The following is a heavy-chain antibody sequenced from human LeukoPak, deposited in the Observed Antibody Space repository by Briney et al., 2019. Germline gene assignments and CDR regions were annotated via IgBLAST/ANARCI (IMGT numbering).Heavy chain of an antibody. V-gene: IGHV4-59*08. D-gene: IGHD2-21*02. CDR2: IFYTGTT. CDR1: GGFISGYY. Sequence: SETLSLTCTFSGGFISGYYCSWSRQSPGGGEEWVGNIFYTGTTHYAPSLRGRVTMSVDTSENTFYLKLSSLTAADTAMYYCARHDVVPVIRRGFDFWGQGTLVTVSS. J-gene: IGHJ4*02. CDR3: ARHDVVPVIRRGFDF.